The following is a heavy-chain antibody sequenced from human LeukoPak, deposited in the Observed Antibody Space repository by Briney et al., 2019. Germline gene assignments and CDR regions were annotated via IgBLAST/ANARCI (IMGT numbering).Heavy chain of an antibody. D-gene: IGHD3-10*01. CDR2: ISTSGDST. Sequence: GGSLRLSCAASGFTFNNYAMTWVRQAPGEGLEWVSTISTSGDSTYYADSAKGRFTISRDNSKNTLYLQLNSLRAEDTAVYYCAKLLRAGRLLTISLDSWGQGTLVTVSS. CDR1: GFTFNNYA. J-gene: IGHJ4*02. CDR3: AKLLRAGRLLTISLDS. V-gene: IGHV3-23*01.